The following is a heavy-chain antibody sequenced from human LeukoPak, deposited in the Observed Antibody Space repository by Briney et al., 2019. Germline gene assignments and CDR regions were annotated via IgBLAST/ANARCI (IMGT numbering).Heavy chain of an antibody. CDR1: GGSISSSSYY. V-gene: IGHV4-39*01. D-gene: IGHD3-9*01. J-gene: IGHJ4*02. CDR3: ARHALEVGTYYDILTGYGGYYFDY. Sequence: PSETLSLTCTVPGGSISSSSYYWGWIRQPPGKGLEWIGCIYYSGSTYYNPSLKSRVTISVDTSKNQFSLKLSSVTAADTAVYYCARHALEVGTYYDILTGYGGYYFDYWGQGTLVTVSS. CDR2: IYYSGST.